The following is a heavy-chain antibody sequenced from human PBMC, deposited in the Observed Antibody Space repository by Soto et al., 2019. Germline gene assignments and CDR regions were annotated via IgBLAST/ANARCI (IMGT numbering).Heavy chain of an antibody. CDR1: GGTFSSYA. V-gene: IGHV1-69*01. Sequence: QVQLVQSGAEVKKPGSSVTVSCKASGGTFSSYAISWVRQAPGQGLEWMGGIIPIFGTANYARKFQGRVTITADESTSTAYMELSSLRSEDTAVYYCARLKHGFDDSSGYYDWGQGTLVTVSS. CDR2: IIPIFGTA. CDR3: ARLKHGFDDSSGYYD. J-gene: IGHJ4*02. D-gene: IGHD3-22*01.